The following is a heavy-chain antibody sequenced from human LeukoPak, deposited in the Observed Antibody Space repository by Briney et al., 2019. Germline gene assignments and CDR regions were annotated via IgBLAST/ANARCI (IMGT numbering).Heavy chain of an antibody. D-gene: IGHD6-6*01. CDR3: ARWSGSVAARAYYYYLDV. V-gene: IGHV4-61*02. CDR2: IYTSGTT. J-gene: IGHJ6*03. Sequence: TSSETLSLTCTVSGGSVNRGNYYWTWIRQPAGSGLEWIGRIYTSGTTDYNPSLRSRVTISVDTSKNQFSLSLSSVTAADTAVYYCARWSGSVAARAYYYYLDVWGKGTTVTVSS. CDR1: GGSVNRGNYY.